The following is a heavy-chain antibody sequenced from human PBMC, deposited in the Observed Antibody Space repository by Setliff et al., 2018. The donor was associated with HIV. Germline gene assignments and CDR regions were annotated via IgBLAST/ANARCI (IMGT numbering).Heavy chain of an antibody. CDR2: AGSADYGGNA. D-gene: IGHD2-21*01. CDR3: ARSYCGGGLCFRGLDL. CDR1: GGPISNSNYF. V-gene: IGHV4-39*07. J-gene: IGHJ6*02. Sequence: SQTLSLTCTVSGGPISNSNYFWDWIRQPPGKGLEWIGSAGSADYGGNAYYNPSLKSRVTISVETSKNQFSLKLTSVTAVDTAVYYCARSYCGGGLCFRGLDLWGQGTTVTAP.